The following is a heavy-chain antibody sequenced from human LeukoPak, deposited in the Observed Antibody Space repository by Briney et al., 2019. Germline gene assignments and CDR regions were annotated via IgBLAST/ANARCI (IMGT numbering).Heavy chain of an antibody. CDR2: INPNSGGT. CDR1: GYTFTGYY. V-gene: IGHV1-2*02. D-gene: IGHD2-2*01. J-gene: IGHJ4*02. CDR3: AREEIAEDIVVVPVGFDY. Sequence: ASVKVSCEASGYTFTGYYMHWVRQAPGQGLEWMGWINPNSGGTNYAQKFQGRVTMTRDTSISTAYMELSRLRSDDTAVYYCAREEIAEDIVVVPVGFDYWGQGTLVTVSS.